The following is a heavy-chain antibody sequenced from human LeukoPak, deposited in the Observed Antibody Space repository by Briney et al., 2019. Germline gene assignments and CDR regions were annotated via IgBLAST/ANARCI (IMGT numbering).Heavy chain of an antibody. CDR2: INPNNGGT. CDR1: GYTFTGYY. J-gene: IGHJ4*02. D-gene: IGHD3-10*01. V-gene: IGHV1-2*02. Sequence: ASVKVSCKASGYTFTGYYMHWVRQAPGQGLEWMGWINPNNGGTNYARNFQGRVTMTRDTSISTAYLELSRLKSDDTAVYYCARALDLVRGVCRFDYWGQGTLVTVSS. CDR3: ARALDLVRGVCRFDY.